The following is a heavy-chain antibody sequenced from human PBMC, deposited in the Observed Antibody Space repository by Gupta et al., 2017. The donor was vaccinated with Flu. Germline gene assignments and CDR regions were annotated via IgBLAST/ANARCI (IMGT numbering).Heavy chain of an antibody. CDR2: IYPGDSDI. D-gene: IGHD3-16*01. V-gene: IGHV5-51*01. J-gene: IGHJ6*02. Sequence: RQMPGKGLEWMGIIYPGDSDIRYSPSFQGQVTISADKSISTAYLQWSSLKASDTAIYYCARAMIPLGFNALDVWGQGTTVTVSS. CDR3: ARAMIPLGFNALDV.